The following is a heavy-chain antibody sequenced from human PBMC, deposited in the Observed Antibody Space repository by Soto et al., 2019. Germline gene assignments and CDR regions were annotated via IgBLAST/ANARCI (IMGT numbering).Heavy chain of an antibody. CDR2: IIPIFGTP. D-gene: IGHD1-26*01. Sequence: SVKVSCKASGGTFNSYAINWVRQAPGQGLEWMGAIIPIFGTPNYAQKFQGRVTITADKSTSTAYMELSSLRSEDTAVYYCARGSYAMNYYYGMDGWGQGNRVTVSS. J-gene: IGHJ6*02. CDR1: GGTFNSYA. CDR3: ARGSYAMNYYYGMDG. V-gene: IGHV1-69*06.